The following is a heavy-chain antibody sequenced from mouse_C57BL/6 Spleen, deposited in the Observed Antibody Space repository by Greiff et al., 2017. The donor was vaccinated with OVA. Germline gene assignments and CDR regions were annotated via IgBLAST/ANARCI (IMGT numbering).Heavy chain of an antibody. CDR3: ARERVITTVVAPYYYAMDY. J-gene: IGHJ4*01. CDR2: IYPGDGDT. D-gene: IGHD1-1*01. CDR1: GYAFSSSW. Sequence: QVQLQQSGPELVKPGASVKISCKASGYAFSSSWMNWVKQRPGKGLEWIGRIYPGDGDTTYNGKFKGKATLTADKSSSTAYMQLSSLTSEDSAVYFCARERVITTVVAPYYYAMDYWGQGTSVTVSS. V-gene: IGHV1-82*01.